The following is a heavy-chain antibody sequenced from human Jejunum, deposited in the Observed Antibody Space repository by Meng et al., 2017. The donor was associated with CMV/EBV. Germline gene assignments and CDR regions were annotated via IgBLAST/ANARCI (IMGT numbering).Heavy chain of an antibody. J-gene: IGHJ4*02. D-gene: IGHD2-2*01. V-gene: IGHV3-23*01. CDR2: ITDSGGST. CDR1: GFTFRPYP. CDR3: AKGRAGSTSCFDY. Sequence: ASGFTFRPYPMAWVRQAPGKGLEWVSGITDSGGSTNYADSVKGRFTISRDNSKNTLYLQMNSLRAEDTAVYYCAKGRAGSTSCFDYWGQGTLVTVSS.